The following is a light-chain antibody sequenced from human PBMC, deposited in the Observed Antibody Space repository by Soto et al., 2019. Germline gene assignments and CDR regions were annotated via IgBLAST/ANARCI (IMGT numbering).Light chain of an antibody. CDR2: GAS. CDR3: QQYGSSPIT. Sequence: EIVLTQSPGTLSLSPGERATLSGMASQSVSSSYLAWYQQKPGQAPRLLIYGASSRATGIPDRFSGSGSGTDFTLTISRLEPEDFAVYYCQQYGSSPITFGQGTKVDI. J-gene: IGKJ1*01. CDR1: QSVSSSY. V-gene: IGKV3-20*01.